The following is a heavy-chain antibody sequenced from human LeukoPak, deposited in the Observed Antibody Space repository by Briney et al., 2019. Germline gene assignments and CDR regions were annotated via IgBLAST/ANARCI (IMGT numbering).Heavy chain of an antibody. D-gene: IGHD6-13*01. Sequence: PSETLSLTCTVSGGSITITSSYWGWIRQPPEKGLEWIGSIYYGGNTYYSPSLKSRVTISVDTSKNQFSLNLSSVTAADTAMYYCATSSSWYRFDYWGQGTLVTVSS. V-gene: IGHV4-39*01. CDR1: GGSITITSSY. J-gene: IGHJ4*02. CDR2: IYYGGNT. CDR3: ATSSSWYRFDY.